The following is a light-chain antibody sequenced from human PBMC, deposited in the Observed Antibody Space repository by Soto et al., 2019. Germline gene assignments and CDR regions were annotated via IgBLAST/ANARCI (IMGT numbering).Light chain of an antibody. CDR1: QRLSSY. J-gene: IGKJ5*01. CDR2: DAS. V-gene: IGKV3-11*01. CDR3: QQRSNWPLIT. Sequence: EMVPTGSPATLSLSPGERATLSCRASQRLSSYLAWYQQQPGQAPRLLIYDASNRATGSPARCSGSGAGTDFTLTISSLEPEDFAVYYCQQRSNWPLITFGQGTRLEIK.